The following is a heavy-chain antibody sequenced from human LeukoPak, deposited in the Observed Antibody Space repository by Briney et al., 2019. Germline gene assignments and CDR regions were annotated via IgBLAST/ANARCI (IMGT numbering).Heavy chain of an antibody. Sequence: GGSLRLSCAASGFTFSSYGMHWVRQAPGKGLEWVAVISYDGSNKYYADSVKGRFTISRDNSKNTLYLQMNSLRAEDTAVYYCARDRGVVVGFYYMDVWGKGTTVTVSS. CDR2: ISYDGSNK. CDR3: ARDRGVVVGFYYMDV. J-gene: IGHJ6*03. CDR1: GFTFSSYG. V-gene: IGHV3-30*19. D-gene: IGHD2-2*01.